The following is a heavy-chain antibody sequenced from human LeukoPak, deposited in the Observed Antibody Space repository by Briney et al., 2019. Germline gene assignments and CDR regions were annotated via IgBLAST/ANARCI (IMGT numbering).Heavy chain of an antibody. D-gene: IGHD2-2*01. V-gene: IGHV3-9*03. CDR1: GFTFDDYA. J-gene: IGHJ4*02. Sequence: PGGSLRLSCAASGFTFDDYAMHWVRQAPGKGLEWVSGISWNSGTIGYADSVKGRFTISRDNVKNSLYLQMNSLRAEDMALYYCAKGYCSSTSCYVGDSWGQGTLVTVSS. CDR2: ISWNSGTI. CDR3: AKGYCSSTSCYVGDS.